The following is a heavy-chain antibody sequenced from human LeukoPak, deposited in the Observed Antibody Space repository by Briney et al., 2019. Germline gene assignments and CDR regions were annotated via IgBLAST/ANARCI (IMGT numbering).Heavy chain of an antibody. CDR2: VLDSERT. J-gene: IGHJ4*02. Sequence: SETLSLTCTVSVGSISTHYWSWIRQPPGKGLEWIGYVLDSERTKDNPSLKSRATLSADTSKNQFSLRLTSVTAADSAVYYCATIRRGSIFGYFDFWGQGVLVTVSS. CDR1: VGSISTHY. CDR3: ATIRRGSIFGYFDF. V-gene: IGHV4-59*11. D-gene: IGHD5-18*01.